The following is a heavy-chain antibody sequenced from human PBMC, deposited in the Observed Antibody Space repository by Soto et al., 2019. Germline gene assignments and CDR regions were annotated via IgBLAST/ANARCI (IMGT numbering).Heavy chain of an antibody. J-gene: IGHJ4*02. CDR1: GFTFSIYA. CDR2: MSPNGNNQ. V-gene: IGHV3-30-3*01. Sequence: GGSLRLSCAAPGFTFSIYALPWVRQAPVKGLEWVAVMSPNGNNQYYADSVKGRFTISRDTSKSTLYLQMTSLRPDDTAVYYCATGANFYYDTSRYWGQGTLVTVSS. D-gene: IGHD3-22*01. CDR3: ATGANFYYDTSRY.